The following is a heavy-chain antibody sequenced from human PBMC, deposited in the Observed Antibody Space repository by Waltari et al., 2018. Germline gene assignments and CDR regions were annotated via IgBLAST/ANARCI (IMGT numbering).Heavy chain of an antibody. Sequence: EVQLVESGGGLVQPGGSLRLSCEASGISFRDYYMDWVRQAPGKGLEWVGRARNKANSHTTEYAASVKGRFTISRDDSNKSVYLQMNSLKTEDTAVYYCASFLWAQPGGYWGQGALVTVSS. V-gene: IGHV3-72*01. D-gene: IGHD2-8*02. CDR3: ASFLWAQPGGY. CDR2: ARNKANSHTT. J-gene: IGHJ4*02. CDR1: GISFRDYY.